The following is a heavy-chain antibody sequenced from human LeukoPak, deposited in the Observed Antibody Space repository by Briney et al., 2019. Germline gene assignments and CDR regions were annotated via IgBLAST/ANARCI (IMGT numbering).Heavy chain of an antibody. CDR2: INWNADST. CDR3: AKDRVEWFGDL. D-gene: IGHD3-10*01. V-gene: IGHV3-20*04. Sequence: GGSLRLSCAASGFTFDDYGMSWVRQAPGKGLEWVSGINWNADSTGYADSAKSRFTISRDNAKNTLYLQMNSLRAEDTAVYYCAKDRVEWFGDLWGQGTLVTVSS. CDR1: GFTFDDYG. J-gene: IGHJ4*02.